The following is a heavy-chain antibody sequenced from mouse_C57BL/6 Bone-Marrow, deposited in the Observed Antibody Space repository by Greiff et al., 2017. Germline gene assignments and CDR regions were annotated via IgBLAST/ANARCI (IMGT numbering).Heavy chain of an antibody. CDR3: ARGREDYGAWFAY. V-gene: IGHV1-81*01. D-gene: IGHD2-4*01. CDR2: IYPRSGNT. J-gene: IGHJ3*01. CDR1: GYTFTSYG. Sequence: QVQLKQSGAELARPGASVKLSCKASGYTFTSYGISWVKQRTGQGLEWIGEIYPRSGNTYYNEKFKGKATLSADKSSRPAYMELRSLTSEDSAVYFCARGREDYGAWFAYWGQGTLVTVSA.